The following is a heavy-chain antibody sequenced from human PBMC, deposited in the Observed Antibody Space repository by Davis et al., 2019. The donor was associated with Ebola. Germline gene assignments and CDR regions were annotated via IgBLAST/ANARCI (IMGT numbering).Heavy chain of an antibody. D-gene: IGHD2-2*02. CDR3: ARGVVPAAIDNWGSDYYYMDV. J-gene: IGHJ6*03. CDR2: ISWDGGST. V-gene: IGHV3-43*01. CDR1: GFTFDDYT. Sequence: GESLKISCAASGFTFDDYTMHWVRQAPGKGLEWVSLISWDGGSTYYADSVKGRFTISRDNAKNSLYLQMNSLRAEDTAVYYCARGVVPAAIDNWGSDYYYMDVWGKGTTVTVSS.